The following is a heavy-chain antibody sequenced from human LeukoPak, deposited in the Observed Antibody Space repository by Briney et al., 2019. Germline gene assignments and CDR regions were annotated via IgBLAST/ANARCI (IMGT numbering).Heavy chain of an antibody. V-gene: IGHV4-59*12. CDR1: GGSISSYY. CDR2: IYYSGTT. CDR3: ARIDPQYYFDY. J-gene: IGHJ4*02. Sequence: PSETLSLTCTVSGGSISSYYWSWIRQPPGKGLEWIGYIYYSGTTNYNPSLKSRVTISVGTSKNQFSLKLSSVTAADTAVYYCARIDPQYYFDYWGQGTLVTVSS.